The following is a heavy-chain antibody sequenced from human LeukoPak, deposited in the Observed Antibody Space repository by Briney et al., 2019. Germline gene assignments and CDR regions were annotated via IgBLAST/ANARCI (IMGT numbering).Heavy chain of an antibody. D-gene: IGHD3-22*01. V-gene: IGHV3-30*18. Sequence: ETGGSLRFSCAASGFSFSIYGMHWVRQAPGKGLEWVAVISYDGSNKYYADSVKGRFTISRDNSKNTLYLQMNSLRAEDTAVYYCAKDRSSPRGVVVVTADYWGQGTLVTVSS. CDR3: AKDRSSPRGVVVVTADY. CDR1: GFSFSIYG. J-gene: IGHJ4*02. CDR2: ISYDGSNK.